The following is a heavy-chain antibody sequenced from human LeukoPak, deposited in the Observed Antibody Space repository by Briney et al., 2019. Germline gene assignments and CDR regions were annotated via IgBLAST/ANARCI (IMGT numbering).Heavy chain of an antibody. CDR1: GGSIGSSSYY. CDR3: ARGYYYYYYMDV. Sequence: SETLSLTCTVSGGSIGSSSYYWGWVRQPPGKGLEWIGTIYYSGSTYYNPSLKSRVSMSVDTSKNQFSLELSVTAADTAVYYCARGYYYYYYMDVWGKGTTVTVSS. J-gene: IGHJ6*03. CDR2: IYYSGST. V-gene: IGHV4-39*01.